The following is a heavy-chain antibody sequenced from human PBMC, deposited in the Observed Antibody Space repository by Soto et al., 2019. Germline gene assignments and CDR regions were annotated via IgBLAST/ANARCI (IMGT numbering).Heavy chain of an antibody. V-gene: IGHV3-53*02. CDR3: AKKPTSTIQGWAFGMDV. D-gene: IGHD2-8*01. CDR1: GFTVTSNY. J-gene: IGHJ6*02. CDR2: TFSGGST. Sequence: EVQLLETGGGLIQPGGSLRLSCLASGFTVTSNYMIWVRQPPGKGLEWVSTTFSGGSTNYADSVKGRFTISRDNSKNTVYLQMNNLRVEDTAVYYCAKKPTSTIQGWAFGMDVWGQGTTVSVSS.